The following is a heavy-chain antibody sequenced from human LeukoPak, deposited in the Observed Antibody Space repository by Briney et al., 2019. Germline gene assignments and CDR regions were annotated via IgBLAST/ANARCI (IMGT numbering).Heavy chain of an antibody. Sequence: PSETLSLTCTVSGGSISSYYWSWIRQPPGKGLEWIGYIYYSGSTNYNPSLKSRVTISVDTSKNQFSLKLSSVTAADTVVYYCARGDAAASMSCWGQGTLVTVSS. CDR1: GGSISSYY. D-gene: IGHD6-13*01. J-gene: IGHJ4*02. CDR3: ARGDAAASMSC. CDR2: IYYSGST. V-gene: IGHV4-59*01.